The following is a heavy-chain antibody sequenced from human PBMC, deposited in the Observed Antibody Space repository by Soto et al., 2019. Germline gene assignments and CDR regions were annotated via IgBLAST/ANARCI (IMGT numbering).Heavy chain of an antibody. Sequence: PGRSLSLPCAASGVTFGSYWMHCLRKAPGKGLVWVSRINRDGSSITYADSARGRVTISRDNAKNTLYLQVNGLRAEDTAVYYCAREIATTGEYYFDYWGQGILVTVSS. V-gene: IGHV3-74*01. D-gene: IGHD6-13*01. J-gene: IGHJ4*02. CDR2: INRDGSSI. CDR1: GVTFGSYW. CDR3: AREIATTGEYYFDY.